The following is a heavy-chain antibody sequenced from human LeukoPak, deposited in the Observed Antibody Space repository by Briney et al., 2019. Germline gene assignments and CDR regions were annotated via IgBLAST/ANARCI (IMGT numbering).Heavy chain of an antibody. CDR2: IYYSGTT. CDR3: AGLARYSSTCSY. Sequence: PSETLSLTCTVSGGSISSGGYYWSWIRQHPGKGLEWIGHIYYSGTTYYNPSLKSRVTVSVDTSENQFSLKLSSVTAADTAVYYCAGLARYSSTCSYWGQGNLVTVSS. D-gene: IGHD6-13*01. J-gene: IGHJ4*02. CDR1: GGSISSGGYY. V-gene: IGHV4-31*03.